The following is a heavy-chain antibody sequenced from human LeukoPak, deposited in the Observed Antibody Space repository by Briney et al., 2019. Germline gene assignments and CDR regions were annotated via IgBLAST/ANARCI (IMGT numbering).Heavy chain of an antibody. Sequence: GGSLRLSCAASGFTFGLTFSNYVMSWVRQAPGKGLEWVSGISGRGGRTYYTDSVKGRFTISRVNSKNTLYLQMNSLRAEDTAVYYCARTNDYGAVDYWGQGTLVTVSS. CDR3: ARTNDYGAVDY. V-gene: IGHV3-23*01. CDR1: GFTFGLTFSNYV. J-gene: IGHJ4*02. CDR2: ISGRGGRT. D-gene: IGHD4-17*01.